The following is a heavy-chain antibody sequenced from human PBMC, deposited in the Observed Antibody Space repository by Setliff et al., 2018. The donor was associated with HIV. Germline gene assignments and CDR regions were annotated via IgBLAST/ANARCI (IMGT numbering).Heavy chain of an antibody. CDR1: GYTFTGYY. CDR2: INPNSGGT. J-gene: IGHJ4*02. CDR3: ARKPTGSPSDY. D-gene: IGHD2-2*01. V-gene: IGHV1-2*02. Sequence: GASVKVSCKASGYTFTGYYMHWVRQAPGQGLEWMGWINPNSGGTNYVQKLQGRVTITTDTSTSTAYMELRSLRSDDTALYYCARKPTGSPSDYWGQGTLVTVSS.